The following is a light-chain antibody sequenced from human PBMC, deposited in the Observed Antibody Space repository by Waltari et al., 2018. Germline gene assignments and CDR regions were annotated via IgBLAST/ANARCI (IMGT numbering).Light chain of an antibody. CDR3: ATWDNNLKDVV. V-gene: IGLV1-51*01. CDR1: SSNIGKYY. J-gene: IGLJ2*01. Sequence: QSVLTQPPSVSAAPGQKVTISRSGSSSNIGKYYVPLYYQLPGSAPKLLIYDNDARPSGIPDRFSASKSGTSATLGITGLQIGDEADYYCATWDNNLKDVVFGGGTKLTVL. CDR2: DND.